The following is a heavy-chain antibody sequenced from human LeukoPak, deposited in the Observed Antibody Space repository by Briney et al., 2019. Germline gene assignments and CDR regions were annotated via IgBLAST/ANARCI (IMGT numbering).Heavy chain of an antibody. Sequence: GGSLRLSCAACGFTFSSYEMNWVRQAPGKGLEWVSYISSSGSTIYYADSVKGRFTISRDNAKNSLYLQMNSLRAEDTAVYYCPRGGMEWLFSSYYYYYGMDVWGQGTTVTVSS. J-gene: IGHJ6*02. CDR1: GFTFSSYE. CDR3: PRGGMEWLFSSYYYYYGMDV. D-gene: IGHD3-3*01. CDR2: ISSSGSTI. V-gene: IGHV3-48*03.